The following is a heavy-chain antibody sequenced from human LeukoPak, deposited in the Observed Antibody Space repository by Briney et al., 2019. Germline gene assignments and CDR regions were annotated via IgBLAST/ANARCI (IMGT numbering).Heavy chain of an antibody. CDR1: GYTFTSYG. J-gene: IGHJ4*02. CDR2: ISAYNGNT. V-gene: IGHV1-18*01. Sequence: ASVKVSCKASGYTFTSYGISWARQAPGQGLEWMGWISAYNGNTNYAQKLQGRVTMTTDTSTSTAYMELRSLRSDDTAVYYCAREVVTAIQYYFDYWGQGTLVTVSS. CDR3: AREVVTAIQYYFDY. D-gene: IGHD2-21*02.